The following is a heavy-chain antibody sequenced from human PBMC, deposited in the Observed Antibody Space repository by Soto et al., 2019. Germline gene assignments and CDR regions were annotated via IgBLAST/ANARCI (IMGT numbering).Heavy chain of an antibody. D-gene: IGHD3-22*01. CDR2: INAYSTYT. Sequence: ASVKGSCKASGYTFTSYGFSWVRQAPGQGLEWMGWINAYSTYTDYAQNLQGRVTMTTDRSTSTAYMELRSLRSDDTAVYYCARDDSSGPGRFDPWGQGTLVTGSS. CDR1: GYTFTSYG. CDR3: ARDDSSGPGRFDP. V-gene: IGHV1-18*01. J-gene: IGHJ5*02.